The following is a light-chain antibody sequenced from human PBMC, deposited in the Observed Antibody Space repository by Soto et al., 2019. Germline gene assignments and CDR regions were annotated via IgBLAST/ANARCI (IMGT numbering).Light chain of an antibody. CDR1: SSNIGADYG. J-gene: IGLJ1*01. CDR2: VNT. V-gene: IGLV1-40*01. Sequence: QLVLTQPPSVSGAPGQRVTISCTGSSSNIGADYGVHWYQQLPGTAPKLLIYVNTNRPSGVPDRFSVSKSGTSASLAITGLQTDDEADYYCQSYDNSLSGYVFGTGTKLTVL. CDR3: QSYDNSLSGYV.